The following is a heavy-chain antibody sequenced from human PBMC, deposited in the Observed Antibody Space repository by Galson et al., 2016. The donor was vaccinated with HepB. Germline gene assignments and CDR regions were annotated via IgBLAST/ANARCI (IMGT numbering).Heavy chain of an antibody. Sequence: SLRLSCAASGFTVSSNYMTWVRQAPGQGPEWVSVIYSGGTTYYAGSVKGRFTISRDNSKNTLYLQMNSLRAEDTAVYYCAVYTYGFLWGQGTLVTVSS. V-gene: IGHV3-53*01. J-gene: IGHJ4*02. CDR1: GFTVSSNY. CDR3: AVYTYGFL. CDR2: IYSGGTT. D-gene: IGHD5-18*01.